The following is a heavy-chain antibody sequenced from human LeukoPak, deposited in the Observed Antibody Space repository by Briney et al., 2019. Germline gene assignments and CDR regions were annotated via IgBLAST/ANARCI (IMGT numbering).Heavy chain of an antibody. D-gene: IGHD6-13*01. CDR2: ISGSGGST. CDR1: GGTFSSYA. CDR3: ANTLGAAAGLFDY. Sequence: SCKASGGTFSSYAMSWVRQAPGKGLEWVSAISGSGGSTYYADSVKGRFTISRDNSKNTLYLQMNSLRAEDAAVYYCANTLGAAAGLFDYWGQGTLVTVSS. V-gene: IGHV3-23*01. J-gene: IGHJ4*02.